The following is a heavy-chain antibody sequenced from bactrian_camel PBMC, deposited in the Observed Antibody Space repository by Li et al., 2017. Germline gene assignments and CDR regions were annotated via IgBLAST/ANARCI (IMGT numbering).Heavy chain of an antibody. CDR2: LKNDGTT. CDR3: ATDHGDTYGCYSGSYCDDLRPDKYLH. Sequence: HVQLVESGGGSVQAGGSLRLSCSFSNWYASSRCMGWFSQAPGKEREGVATLKNDGTTMYADSVKGRFTISRDSAKNTLYLQMNSPKPEDTAVYYCATDHGDTYGCYSGSYCDDLRPDKYLHWGQGTQVTVS. CDR1: NWYASSRC. J-gene: IGHJ4*01. D-gene: IGHD1*01. V-gene: IGHV3S53*01.